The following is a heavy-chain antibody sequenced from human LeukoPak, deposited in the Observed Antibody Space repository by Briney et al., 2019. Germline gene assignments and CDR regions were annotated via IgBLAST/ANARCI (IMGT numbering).Heavy chain of an antibody. CDR1: GFTFITYA. CDR2: ISSSGSTI. D-gene: IGHD3-10*01. Sequence: GGSLRLSCAASGFTFITYAMYWIRQAPGKGLEWVSYISSSGSTIYYADSVKGRFTISRDNAKNSLYLQMNSLRADDTASYYCAKSSGAHYYYNMDVWGQGTTVTVSS. J-gene: IGHJ6*02. CDR3: AKSSGAHYYYNMDV. V-gene: IGHV3-11*01.